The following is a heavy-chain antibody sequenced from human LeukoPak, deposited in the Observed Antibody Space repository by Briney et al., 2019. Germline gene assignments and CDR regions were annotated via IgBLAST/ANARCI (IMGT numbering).Heavy chain of an antibody. D-gene: IGHD3-16*01. CDR1: GISVSSNY. Sequence: GGSLRLSCAPSGISVSSNYMSWVRQAPGKGLEWVSVIYSGGSTYYADSVKGRFIISRDNSKNMLYLQMNSLRAEDTAVYYCARDWGGWTSKEPLVFAFDIWGQGTMVTVSS. J-gene: IGHJ3*02. CDR3: ARDWGGWTSKEPLVFAFDI. V-gene: IGHV3-66*01. CDR2: IYSGGST.